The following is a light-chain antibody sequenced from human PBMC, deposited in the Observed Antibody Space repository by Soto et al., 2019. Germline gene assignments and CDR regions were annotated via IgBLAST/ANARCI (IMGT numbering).Light chain of an antibody. V-gene: IGKV3-15*01. J-gene: IGKJ4*01. CDR3: QQYDTWPFT. CDR2: DAS. CDR1: QSVRSH. Sequence: EIVLTQSPVTLYVSPGERVTLSCRASQSVRSHLAWYRQRPGQTPSLLVYDASSRATGIPARFSGSGSGTEFALTVSSLQSEDFAVYYCQQYDTWPFTFDGGTKVDNK.